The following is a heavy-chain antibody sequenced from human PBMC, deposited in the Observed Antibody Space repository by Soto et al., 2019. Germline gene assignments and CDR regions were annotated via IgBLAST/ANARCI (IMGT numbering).Heavy chain of an antibody. J-gene: IGHJ4*02. V-gene: IGHV1-18*01. CDR1: GYTFPSYG. D-gene: IGHD1-26*01. CDR2: ISAYNGNT. CDR3: ARTPAGGGYPL. Sequence: QVQLVQSGAEMKKPGASVKVSCKASGYTFPSYGISWVRQAPGQGLEWMGWISAYNGNTHFAQKFQGRVTMTTDTSTTTAYMELRSRRSDDTAVYYCARTPAGGGYPLWGQGTLVTVSS.